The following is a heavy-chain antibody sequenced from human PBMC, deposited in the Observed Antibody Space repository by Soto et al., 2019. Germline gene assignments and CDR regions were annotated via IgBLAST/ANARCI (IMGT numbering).Heavy chain of an antibody. V-gene: IGHV3-74*01. J-gene: IGHJ4*02. CDR1: GFTFSSYW. D-gene: IGHD5-18*01. Sequence: GGSLRLSCAASGFTFSSYWMHWVRQAPGKGLVWVSRINPDGSATNYADSVKGRFTISRNNAKNTLYLQMNSLRAEDTAVFYCGRGGSDSPMAPGYWGQGTLVTVSS. CDR2: INPDGSAT. CDR3: GRGGSDSPMAPGY.